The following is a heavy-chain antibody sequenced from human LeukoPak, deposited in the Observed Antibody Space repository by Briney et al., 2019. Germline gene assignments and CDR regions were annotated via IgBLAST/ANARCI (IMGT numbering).Heavy chain of an antibody. CDR1: GGSISSGGYH. J-gene: IGHJ4*02. D-gene: IGHD3-10*01. V-gene: IGHV4-31*03. CDR2: IYYSGST. Sequence: PSETLSLTCTVSGGSISSGGYHWSWIRQHPGKSMEWIGYIYYSGSTYYNPSLKSRVTISVDTSKNQFSLKLSSVPAADTAVYYCARDVESGSGSYYFGYWGQGTLVTVSS. CDR3: ARDVESGSGSYYFGY.